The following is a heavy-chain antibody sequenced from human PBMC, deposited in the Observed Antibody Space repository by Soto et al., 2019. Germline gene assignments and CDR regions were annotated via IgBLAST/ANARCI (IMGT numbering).Heavy chain of an antibody. J-gene: IGHJ3*02. CDR1: GFTFGEYA. D-gene: IGHD3-22*01. Sequence: PGGSLRLSCIASGFTFGEYAMSWFRQAPGKGLEWVGFIRSKAYGGTTEYAASVKGRFTISRDDSKSIAYLQMNSLKTEDTAVYYCAKDYSSGYYAFDIWGRGTMVTVSS. CDR2: IRSKAYGGTT. CDR3: AKDYSSGYYAFDI. V-gene: IGHV3-49*03.